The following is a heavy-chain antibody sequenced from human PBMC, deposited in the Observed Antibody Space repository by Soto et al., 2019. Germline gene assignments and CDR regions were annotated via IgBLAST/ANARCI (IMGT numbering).Heavy chain of an antibody. CDR3: ERLQVDLEYKPYGMDV. V-gene: IGHV4-4*02. CDR1: GGSISSTNW. J-gene: IGHJ6*02. Sequence: QVYLQESGPGLVKPSGTLSLTCAVSGGSISSTNWWSWVRQSPGKGLEWIGELFHGGSTNYNPSLKSRVTISVDKSKNQFSLKLSYMTAADTAVYYCERLQVDLEYKPYGMDVWGQGTTVTVSS. CDR2: LFHGGST. D-gene: IGHD1-1*01.